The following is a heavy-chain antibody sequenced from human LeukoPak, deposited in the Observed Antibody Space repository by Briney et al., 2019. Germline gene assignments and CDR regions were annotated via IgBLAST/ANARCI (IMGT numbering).Heavy chain of an antibody. CDR1: GFTFSDYN. CDR3: ARGRRNGNNFYYFDY. CDR2: ITNGGSTI. D-gene: IGHD5-24*01. V-gene: IGHV3-11*01. Sequence: GGSLRLSCAASGFTFSDYNMNWVRQAPGKGLEWVSYITNGGSTIHHADSVKGRFTISRDNAKKTLYLQMNSLRAEDTAVYFCARGRRNGNNFYYFDYWGQGTLLTVSS. J-gene: IGHJ4*02.